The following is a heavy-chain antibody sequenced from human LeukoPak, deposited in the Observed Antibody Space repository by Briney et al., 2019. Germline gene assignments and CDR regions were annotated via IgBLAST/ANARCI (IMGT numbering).Heavy chain of an antibody. CDR1: GDSISRGDSY. Sequence: SETLSLTCSVSGDSISRGDSYWGWIRQYPGKGLEWIGSIYHVGNPYNNPSLNSRRVTMSVDPPKNQFSLKRTPVTAADTAVYFCARLSIAKRAMDVWGQGTTVTVSS. CDR2: IYHVGNP. V-gene: IGHV4-39*01. J-gene: IGHJ6*02. CDR3: ARLSIAKRAMDV. D-gene: IGHD2-21*01.